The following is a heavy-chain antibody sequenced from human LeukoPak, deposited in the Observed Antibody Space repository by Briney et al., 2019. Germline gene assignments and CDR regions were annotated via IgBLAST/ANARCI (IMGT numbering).Heavy chain of an antibody. Sequence: GGSLRLSCAASGFTFSSYVMSWVRQAPGRGLEWVAFIRYDGSNEYYADSVKGRFTVSRDNSKNTHYLQMNSLRTEDTAVYYCAKDRFSYDSGPSNWLDPWGQGTLVTVSS. J-gene: IGHJ5*02. CDR2: IRYDGSNE. CDR1: GFTFSSYV. CDR3: AKDRFSYDSGPSNWLDP. V-gene: IGHV3-30*02. D-gene: IGHD3-10*01.